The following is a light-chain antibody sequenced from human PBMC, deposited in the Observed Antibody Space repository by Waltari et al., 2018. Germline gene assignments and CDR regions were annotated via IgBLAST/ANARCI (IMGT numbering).Light chain of an antibody. J-gene: IGLJ1*01. CDR1: RSDLGGNF. V-gene: IGLV1-47*01. CDR3: ASWHDSLSGPV. Sequence: QSLLTQPPSASGTPGQRFTLSSSWTRSDLGGNFVYWYQQLTGTAPRLLIYKNNQRPSGVPDQFSAAKSGTSASLAISGLRSEDEADYYCASWHDSLSGPVFGTGTRVTVL. CDR2: KNN.